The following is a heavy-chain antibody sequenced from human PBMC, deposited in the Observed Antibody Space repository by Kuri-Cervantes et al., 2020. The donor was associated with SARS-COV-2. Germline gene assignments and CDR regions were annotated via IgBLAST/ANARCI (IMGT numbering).Heavy chain of an antibody. V-gene: IGHV1-18*01. D-gene: IGHD3-3*01. Sequence: AAVKVSCKASVYTFTSYVISGVRQDPGRGLEWMGWISDYNGNTNYAQKLQGRVTMTPDTSTSTAYMELRSLRSDDKAVYYCARGDFWSRPFDYWGQGTLVTVSS. CDR1: VYTFTSYV. J-gene: IGHJ4*02. CDR2: ISDYNGNT. CDR3: ARGDFWSRPFDY.